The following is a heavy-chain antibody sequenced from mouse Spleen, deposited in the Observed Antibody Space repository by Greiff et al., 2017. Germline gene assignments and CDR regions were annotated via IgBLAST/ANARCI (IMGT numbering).Heavy chain of an antibody. V-gene: IGHV1-74*01. CDR2: IHPSDSDT. D-gene: IGHD1-2*01. Sequence: QVQLQQPGAELVKPGASVKVSCKASGYTFTSYWMHWVKQRPGQGLEWIGRIHPSDSDTNYNQKFKGKATLTVDKSSSTAYMQLSSLTSEDSAVYYCAMGLRLGDWYFDVWGAGTTVTVSS. J-gene: IGHJ1*01. CDR3: AMGLRLGDWYFDV. CDR1: GYTFTSYW.